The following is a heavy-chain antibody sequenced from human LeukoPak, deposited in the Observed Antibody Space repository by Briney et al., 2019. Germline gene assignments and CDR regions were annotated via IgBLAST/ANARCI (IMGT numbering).Heavy chain of an antibody. J-gene: IGHJ4*02. V-gene: IGHV3-21*04. CDR3: ARGGVDYYGSGTYYLMYYFDY. CDR2: ISHSSSYI. D-gene: IGHD3-10*01. CDR1: GFTFSSYS. Sequence: GGSLRLSCAASGFTFSSYSMNWVRQAPGKGLEWVSSISHSSSYIYYADSVKGRFTISRDNAKNSLYLQMNSLRAEDTAVYFCARGGVDYYGSGTYYLMYYFDYWGQGALVTVSS.